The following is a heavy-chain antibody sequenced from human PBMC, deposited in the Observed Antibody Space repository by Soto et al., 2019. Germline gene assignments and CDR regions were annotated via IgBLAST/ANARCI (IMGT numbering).Heavy chain of an antibody. CDR1: GYTFTNYD. V-gene: IGHV1-8*01. D-gene: IGHD2-2*01. J-gene: IGHJ6*04. CDR3: ARGGYVASFPSYPSDVAV. Sequence: QVQLVQSGAEVRKPGASVKVSCKASGYTFTNYDINWVRQAPGEGLEWMGWMNPNSGNRGFGQKFQGRVTMTSNTSISTADMELTSLTSDGTAVYFCARGGYVASFPSYPSDVAVWGEGTTVTVSS. CDR2: MNPNSGNR.